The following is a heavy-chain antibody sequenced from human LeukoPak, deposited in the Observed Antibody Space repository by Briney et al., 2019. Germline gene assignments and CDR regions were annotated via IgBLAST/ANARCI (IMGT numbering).Heavy chain of an antibody. V-gene: IGHV4-39*01. Sequence: GSLRLSCAASGITVSTNYMSWVRQPPGKGLEWIGSVYYSGTTYYNPSLKSRVTMAVDTSKNQFFLKLNSVTAADTAVYYCARHFRREVLIGSAFDIWGQGTMVTVPS. J-gene: IGHJ3*02. CDR3: ARHFRREVLIGSAFDI. CDR2: VYYSGTT. CDR1: GITVSTNY. D-gene: IGHD1-26*01.